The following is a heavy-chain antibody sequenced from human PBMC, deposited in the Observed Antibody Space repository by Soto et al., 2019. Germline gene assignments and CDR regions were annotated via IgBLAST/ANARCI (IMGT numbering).Heavy chain of an antibody. CDR3: ASSIAAAGTCFDY. D-gene: IGHD6-13*01. CDR1: GGSVSSGSYY. Sequence: TSETLSLTCTVSGGSVSSGSYYWSWIRQPPGKGLEWIGYIYYSGSTNYNPSLKSRVTISVDTSKNQFSLKLSSVTAADTAVYYCASSIAAAGTCFDYWGQGTLVTVSS. V-gene: IGHV4-61*01. CDR2: IYYSGST. J-gene: IGHJ4*02.